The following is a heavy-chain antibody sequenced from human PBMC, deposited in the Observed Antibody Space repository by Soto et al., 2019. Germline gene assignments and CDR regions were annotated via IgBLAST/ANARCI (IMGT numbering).Heavy chain of an antibody. D-gene: IGHD6-13*01. J-gene: IGHJ4*02. Sequence: PSXTLSLACTVSGGSMSSYYWSWIRQPPGKGLEWFGYIYYSGSTNYNPSLKSRVTISVDTSKNQFSLKLSSVTAADTAVYYCATETIAAAGRYFDYWGQGTLVTVSS. CDR3: ATETIAAAGRYFDY. CDR2: IYYSGST. CDR1: GGSMSSYY. V-gene: IGHV4-59*01.